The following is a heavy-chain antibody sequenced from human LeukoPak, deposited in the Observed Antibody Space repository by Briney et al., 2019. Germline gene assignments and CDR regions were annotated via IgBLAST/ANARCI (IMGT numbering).Heavy chain of an antibody. CDR3: AREASEKGAHYMDV. Sequence: SETLSLTCTVSGCSISSYYWSWLRQPPGKGLEWIGYIYYSGSTNYNPPLKSRVTISVDTSKNQLSLKLTSMTAADTAVYYCAREASEKGAHYMDVWGKGTTLTISS. J-gene: IGHJ6*03. CDR1: GCSISSYY. V-gene: IGHV4-59*01. D-gene: IGHD3-16*01. CDR2: IYYSGST.